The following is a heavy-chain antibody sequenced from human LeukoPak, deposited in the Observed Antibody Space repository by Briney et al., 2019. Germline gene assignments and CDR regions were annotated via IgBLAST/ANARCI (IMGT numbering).Heavy chain of an antibody. CDR2: IVVGSGHT. CDR3: ARWWDDGSGYSYLYGIDV. Sequence: GASVKVSCKASGFTFTSSAVQWVRQARGQRLEWIGWIVVGSGHTNYAQKFQERVTITRDMSTSTAYMQLSSLRSEDTAVYYCARWWDDGSGYSYLYGIDVWGQGTTVTVSS. J-gene: IGHJ6*02. V-gene: IGHV1-58*01. CDR1: GFTFTSSA. D-gene: IGHD3-22*01.